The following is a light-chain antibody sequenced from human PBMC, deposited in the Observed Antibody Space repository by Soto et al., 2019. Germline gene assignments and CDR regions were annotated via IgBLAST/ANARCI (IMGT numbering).Light chain of an antibody. J-gene: IGLJ2*01. Sequence: QSVLTQSPSVSASLGTSVTLTCTRTSGHSSGANVWQRQQPETGPRYMVKVDSNGRHTKGAGIPDRSFGCVSKADCFPSISRIQSDDEADYYCQTWGTDTVLFGGGTKLTVL. V-gene: IGLV4-69*02. CDR2: VDSNGRH. CDR1: SGHSSGA. CDR3: QTWGTDTVL.